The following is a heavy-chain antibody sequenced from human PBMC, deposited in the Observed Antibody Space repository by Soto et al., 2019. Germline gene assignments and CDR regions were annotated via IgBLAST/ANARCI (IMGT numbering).Heavy chain of an antibody. Sequence: QVQLVESGGGVVQPGRSLRLSCAASGFTFSSYGMHWVRQAPGKGLEWVAVIWYDGSNKYYADSVKGRFTISRDNSKNTLYLQMNRLRAEDTAVYYCARVDGSARNCFAYWGQGTLVTVSS. V-gene: IGHV3-33*01. CDR2: IWYDGSNK. CDR1: GFTFSSYG. J-gene: IGHJ4*02. D-gene: IGHD3-9*01. CDR3: ARVDGSARNCFAY.